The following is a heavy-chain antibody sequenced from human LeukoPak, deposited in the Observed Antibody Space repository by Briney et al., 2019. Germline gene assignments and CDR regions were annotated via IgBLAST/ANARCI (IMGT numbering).Heavy chain of an antibody. CDR1: GYTFTSYG. Sequence: ASVKVSCKASGYTFTSYGISWVRQAPGQGLEWMGWISAYNGNTNYAQKFQGRVTITADESTSTAYMELSSLRSEDTAVYYCARGAPFWKHYYDSSGYYPWFDPWGQGTLVTVSS. CDR3: ARGAPFWKHYYDSSGYYPWFDP. V-gene: IGHV1-18*01. CDR2: ISAYNGNT. J-gene: IGHJ5*02. D-gene: IGHD3-22*01.